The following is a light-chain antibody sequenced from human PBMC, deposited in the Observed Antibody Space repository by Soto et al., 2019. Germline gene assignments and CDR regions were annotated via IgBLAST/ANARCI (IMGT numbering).Light chain of an antibody. Sequence: QAVVTQEPSLTVSPGGTVTLTCSSSTGAVTSGYFPTWFQQKPGQGTRALIYDTNKKRSWTPARFSGSLLGGKAALTLSGVQPEDEAENYCLLYYDGAYVFGTGTKVTVL. V-gene: IGLV7-43*01. CDR1: TGAVTSGYF. CDR2: DTN. J-gene: IGLJ1*01. CDR3: LLYYDGAYV.